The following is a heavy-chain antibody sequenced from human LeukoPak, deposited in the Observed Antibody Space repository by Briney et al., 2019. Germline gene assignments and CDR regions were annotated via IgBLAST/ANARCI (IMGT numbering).Heavy chain of an antibody. J-gene: IGHJ3*02. CDR3: ARVQGETLPTNAFDI. V-gene: IGHV4-34*01. D-gene: IGHD5-12*01. Sequence: SETLSLTCGVFGGSLSGYYWSWIRQPPEKGLEWIGEINHSGSTNYNPSLRSRVSISVDTSKNQFSLKLSSVTAADTAVYYCARVQGETLPTNAFDIWGQGTMVTVSS. CDR1: GGSLSGYY. CDR2: INHSGST.